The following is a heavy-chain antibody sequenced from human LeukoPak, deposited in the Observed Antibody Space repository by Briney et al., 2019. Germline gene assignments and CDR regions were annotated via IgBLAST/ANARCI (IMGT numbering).Heavy chain of an antibody. CDR2: FGGSGASV. CDR3: AKSAPYYYDY. D-gene: IGHD6-25*01. CDR1: GFTFSTYG. Sequence: GGSLRLSCAASGFTFSTYGMSWVRQAPGKGLEWVSTFGGSGASVYYADSVKGRFTVSRDNSKNTLYLQMNSLRVEDTAVYYCAKSAPYYYDYWGQGTLVTVS. J-gene: IGHJ4*02. V-gene: IGHV3-23*01.